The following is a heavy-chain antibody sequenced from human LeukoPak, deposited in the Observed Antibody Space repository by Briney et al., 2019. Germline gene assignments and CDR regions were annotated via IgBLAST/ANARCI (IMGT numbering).Heavy chain of an antibody. D-gene: IGHD6-13*01. Sequence: GGSLRLSCAASGFTFSNYVMSWVRQAPGKGLEWVSAISGSGGSTYYADSVKGRFTISRDNSKNTLYLQMNSLRAEDTAVYYCAKRGAAARKGFDYWGQGTLVTVSS. CDR1: GFTFSNYV. CDR2: ISGSGGST. J-gene: IGHJ4*02. CDR3: AKRGAAARKGFDY. V-gene: IGHV3-23*01.